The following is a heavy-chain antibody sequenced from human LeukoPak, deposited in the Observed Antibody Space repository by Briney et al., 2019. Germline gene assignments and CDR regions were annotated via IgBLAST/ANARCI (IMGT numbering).Heavy chain of an antibody. Sequence: SETLSLTCTVSGGSISSYYRSWIRQPPGKGLEWIGYIYYSGSTNYNPSLKSRVTISVDTSKNQFSLKLSSVTAADTAVYSCARGITTMIRGGIMGFNYWGQGTLVTVSS. CDR2: IYYSGST. J-gene: IGHJ4*02. CDR3: ARGITTMIRGGIMGFNY. V-gene: IGHV4-59*01. CDR1: GGSISSYY. D-gene: IGHD3-10*01.